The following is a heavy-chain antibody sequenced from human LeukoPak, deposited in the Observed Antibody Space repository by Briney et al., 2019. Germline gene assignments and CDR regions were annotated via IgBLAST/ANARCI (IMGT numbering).Heavy chain of an antibody. Sequence: SETLSLTCTVSGGSISCYYWSWIRQPPGEGLEWIGYIYYSGSTNSNPSLKSRVTISIDTSKNQFSLKLNSVTAADTAVYYCARHGGVVRGEGNDAFDIWGQGTMVTVSS. CDR1: GGSISCYY. D-gene: IGHD3-10*01. V-gene: IGHV4-59*08. J-gene: IGHJ3*02. CDR3: ARHGGVVRGEGNDAFDI. CDR2: IYYSGST.